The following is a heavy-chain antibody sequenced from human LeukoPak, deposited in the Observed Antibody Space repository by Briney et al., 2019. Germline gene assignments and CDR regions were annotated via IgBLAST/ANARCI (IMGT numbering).Heavy chain of an antibody. Sequence: GGSLRLSCAVSGFTVSSNYMSWVRQAPGKGLEWVSVIYSGGSTYYADSVRGRFTISRDNSKNTLYLQMNSLRAEDTAVYYCARGIGSWYLDAFDIWGQGTMVTVSS. CDR3: ARGIGSWYLDAFDI. D-gene: IGHD6-13*01. CDR1: GFTVSSNY. V-gene: IGHV3-66*01. J-gene: IGHJ3*02. CDR2: IYSGGST.